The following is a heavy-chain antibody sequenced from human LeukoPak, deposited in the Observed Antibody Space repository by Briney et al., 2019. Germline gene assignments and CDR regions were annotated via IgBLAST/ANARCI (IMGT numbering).Heavy chain of an antibody. CDR1: GYTFTGYY. CDR2: INPNSGGT. V-gene: IGHV1-2*02. J-gene: IGHJ4*02. CDR3: ARSFLSRYCTNGVCWFDY. Sequence: ASVKVSCKASGYTFTGYYMHWVRQAPGQGLEWMGWINPNSGGTNYAQKFQGRVTMTRDTSTSTAYMELSRLRSDDTAVYYCARSFLSRYCTNGVCWFDYWGQGTLVTVSS. D-gene: IGHD2-8*01.